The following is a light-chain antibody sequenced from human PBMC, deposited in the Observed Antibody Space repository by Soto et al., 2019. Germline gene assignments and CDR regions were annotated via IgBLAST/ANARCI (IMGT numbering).Light chain of an antibody. V-gene: IGLV2-14*01. CDR3: SSYTRSSTLAV. CDR2: DVS. J-gene: IGLJ7*01. CDR1: SSYVGGYNY. Sequence: QSALTQPASVSGSPGQSITISCTGTSSYVGGYNYVSWYQQHPGKAPKLMIYDVSNRPSGVSNRFSGSKSGNTASLTISGLQAEDEADYYCSSYTRSSTLAVFGGGTQLTVL.